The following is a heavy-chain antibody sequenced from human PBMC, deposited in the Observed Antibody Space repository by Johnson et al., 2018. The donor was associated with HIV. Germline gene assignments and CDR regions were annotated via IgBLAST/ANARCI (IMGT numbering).Heavy chain of an antibody. D-gene: IGHD2-21*02. CDR1: GFTFDDYG. J-gene: IGHJ3*02. CDR2: INWNGGSR. CDR3: ARGGAYCGGDCYHAFDI. V-gene: IGHV3-20*04. Sequence: VQLVESGGGVVRPGGSLRLSCAASGFTFDDYGMSWVRQAPGKGLEWVSGINWNGGSRGYADSVKGRFTISRDNAKNSLYVQMNSLRAEDTALYYCARGGAYCGGDCYHAFDIWGQGTMVTVSS.